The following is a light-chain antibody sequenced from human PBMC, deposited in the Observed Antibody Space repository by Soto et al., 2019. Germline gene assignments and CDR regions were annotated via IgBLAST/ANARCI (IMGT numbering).Light chain of an antibody. CDR2: GAS. CDR3: QQYGRSPRT. Sequence: PGARAPPSCKASQSVGSSYLAWYQQKPGQAPRLLMYGASSRATGIPDRFSGSGSGTDFTLTISRLEPEDFAVYYCQQYGRSPRTFGQGTKVDIK. CDR1: QSVGSSY. J-gene: IGKJ1*01. V-gene: IGKV3-20*01.